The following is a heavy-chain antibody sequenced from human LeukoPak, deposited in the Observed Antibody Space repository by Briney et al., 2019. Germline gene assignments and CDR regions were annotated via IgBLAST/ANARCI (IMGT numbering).Heavy chain of an antibody. CDR2: IYPGDSDT. Sequence: GESLKISCQGSGTSFTSYWIGWVRQMPGKGLEWMGIIYPGDSDTRYSPSFQGQVTISADKSINTAYLQWSSLKASDTAMYYCARENASGNSWFDPWGQGTLVTVSS. V-gene: IGHV5-51*01. CDR1: GTSFTSYW. CDR3: ARENASGNSWFDP. J-gene: IGHJ5*02. D-gene: IGHD3-10*01.